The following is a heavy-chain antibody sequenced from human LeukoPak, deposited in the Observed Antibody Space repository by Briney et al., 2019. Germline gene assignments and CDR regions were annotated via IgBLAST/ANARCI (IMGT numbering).Heavy chain of an antibody. D-gene: IGHD2-15*01. CDR1: GYTFTSYY. Sequence: ASVKVSCKASGYTFTSYYMHWVRQAPGQGLEWMGIINPSGGSTSYAQKFQGRVTMTRDASTSTVYMELSSLRSEDTAVYYCARDSVVVAATHWYFDLWGRGTLVTVSS. CDR3: ARDSVVVAATHWYFDL. V-gene: IGHV1-46*01. J-gene: IGHJ2*01. CDR2: INPSGGST.